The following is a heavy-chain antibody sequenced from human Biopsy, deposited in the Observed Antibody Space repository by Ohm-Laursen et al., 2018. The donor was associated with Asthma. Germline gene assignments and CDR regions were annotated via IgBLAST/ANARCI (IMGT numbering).Heavy chain of an antibody. V-gene: IGHV3-9*01. J-gene: IGHJ4*02. Sequence: SLRLSCSASGFTFDDYAMHWVQQAPGKGLEWVSGISWNSGSAGYADSVKGRFTISRDNAKNSLYLQMNSLRAEDTALYYCAKGEWELLEANFDYWGQGTLVTVSS. CDR3: AKGEWELLEANFDY. CDR1: GFTFDDYA. D-gene: IGHD1-26*01. CDR2: ISWNSGSA.